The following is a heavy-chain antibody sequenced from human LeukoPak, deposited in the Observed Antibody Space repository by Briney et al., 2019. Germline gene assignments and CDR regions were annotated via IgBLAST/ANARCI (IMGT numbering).Heavy chain of an antibody. CDR3: AKDRDDYGDDC. D-gene: IGHD4-17*01. CDR2: ISSSGSTI. Sequence: GGSLRLSCAASGFHFSSYEMNWVRQAPGKGLEWVSYISSSGSTIYYADSVKGRFTISRDNAKNTLYLQMSSLRVEDTAVYYCAKDRDDYGDDCWGQGILVTVST. J-gene: IGHJ4*02. V-gene: IGHV3-48*03. CDR1: GFHFSSYE.